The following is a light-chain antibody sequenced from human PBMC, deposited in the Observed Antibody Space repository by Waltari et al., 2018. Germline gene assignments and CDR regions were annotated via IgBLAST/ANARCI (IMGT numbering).Light chain of an antibody. CDR2: GAS. V-gene: IGKV3-20*01. J-gene: IGKJ5*01. CDR1: QNVDNNY. CDR3: QQYGTLPVT. Sequence: EILLTQSPGTLSLSPGETATLSCRASQNVDNNYVACYQQKPGQPPKLLIYGASGRGSGIPDRFSGSGSGTDFTLTISRLEPEDFVVYHCQQYGTLPVTFGQGTRLEIK.